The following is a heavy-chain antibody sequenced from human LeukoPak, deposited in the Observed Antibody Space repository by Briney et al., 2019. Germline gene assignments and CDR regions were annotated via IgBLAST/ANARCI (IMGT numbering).Heavy chain of an antibody. CDR2: MRESHVNT. D-gene: IGHD3-10*01. V-gene: IGHV1-18*01. Sequence: APVKASCNASGHTFTSYGITGVRQAPGQRLEWMGWMRESHVNTNYRNKIQGRVIMTPDTSTSTADMELRSLRSDDTGVYYCARDPRCYGSGSAFVYWGQGTLVTVSS. CDR1: GHTFTSYG. J-gene: IGHJ4*02. CDR3: ARDPRCYGSGSAFVY.